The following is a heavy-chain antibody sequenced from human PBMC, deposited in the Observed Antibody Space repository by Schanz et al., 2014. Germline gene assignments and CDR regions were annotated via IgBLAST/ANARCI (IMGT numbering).Heavy chain of an antibody. Sequence: EVRLVESGGGLVQPGGSLRLSCEASGFDFNSYSMNWVRQVPGKGLEWLSSISGRSSHIYYADSVKGRFSISRDNAKNSLYLQMNSLRAEDTAVYYCAREEGWGIAAAGPKHYYYGMDVWGQGTTVTVSS. CDR3: AREEGWGIAAAGPKHYYYGMDV. V-gene: IGHV3-21*02. CDR1: GFDFNSYS. D-gene: IGHD6-13*01. J-gene: IGHJ6*02. CDR2: ISGRSSHI.